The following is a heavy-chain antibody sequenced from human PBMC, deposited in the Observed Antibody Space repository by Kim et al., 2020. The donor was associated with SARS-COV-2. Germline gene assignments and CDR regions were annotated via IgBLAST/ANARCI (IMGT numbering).Heavy chain of an antibody. CDR3: TTDRPAVRGVRDFDY. J-gene: IGHJ4*02. V-gene: IGHV3-15*01. D-gene: IGHD3-10*01. Sequence: ATVKGRFTISRDDSKNTLYLQMNSLKTEDTAVYYCTTDRPAVRGVRDFDYWGQGTLVTVSS.